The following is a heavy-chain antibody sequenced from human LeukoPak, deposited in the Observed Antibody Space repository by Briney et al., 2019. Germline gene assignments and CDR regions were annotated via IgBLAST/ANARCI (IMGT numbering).Heavy chain of an antibody. D-gene: IGHD6-13*01. CDR3: ARDGADRSSRWCFYFDC. CDR1: GDSVSSNSAA. CDR2: TYYRSKWYN. V-gene: IGHV6-1*01. J-gene: IGHJ4*02. Sequence: SQTLSLTCAISGDSVSSNSAAWHWIRQSPSRGLEWLGRTYYRSKWYNESAVSLKSRITINSDTSKNQFSLQLNSVTPEDTAVYYCARDGADRSSRWCFYFDCWGQGTLVTVSP.